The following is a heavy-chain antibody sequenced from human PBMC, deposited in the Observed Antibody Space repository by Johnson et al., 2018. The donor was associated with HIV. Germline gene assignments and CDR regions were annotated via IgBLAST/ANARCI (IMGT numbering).Heavy chain of an antibody. D-gene: IGHD1-1*01. J-gene: IGHJ3*02. CDR1: GFTFSSYA. CDR3: ARGFEQLDDAFDI. V-gene: IGHV3-30-3*01. CDR2: ISYDGSNK. Sequence: QVQLVESGGGVVQPGRSLRLSCAASGFTFSSYAMHWVRQAPGKGLEWVAVISYDGSNKYYADSVKGRFTISRDNSKNTLYLQMKSLRAEDTAVYYCARGFEQLDDAFDIWGKGTMVTVSS.